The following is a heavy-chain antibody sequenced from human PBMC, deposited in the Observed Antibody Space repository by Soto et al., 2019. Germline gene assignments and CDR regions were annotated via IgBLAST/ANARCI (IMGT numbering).Heavy chain of an antibody. CDR3: AKDILQGNSGSYPDAFDI. CDR2: ISWNNGNI. Sequence: PGGSLRLSCEGSGFTFDYYAMHWVRQAPGKGLEWVSGISWNNGNIAYADSVKGRFTISRDNAKNSLYLQMNSLRTDDTALYYCAKDILQGNSGSYPDAFDIWGQGTMVTVSS. CDR1: GFTFDYYA. V-gene: IGHV3-9*01. J-gene: IGHJ3*02. D-gene: IGHD1-26*01.